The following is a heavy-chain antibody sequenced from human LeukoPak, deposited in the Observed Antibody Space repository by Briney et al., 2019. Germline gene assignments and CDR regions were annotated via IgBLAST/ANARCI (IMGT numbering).Heavy chain of an antibody. CDR3: ARCVAARPSYFDL. Sequence: GGSPRLSCAASGLTVSSNHMTWVRQVPGKGLEWVSVIYSGGSTDYADSVKGRFTISRDNSKNTVYLQMNSLRAEDTAVYYCARCVAARPSYFDLWGQGTLVTVSS. CDR2: IYSGGST. V-gene: IGHV3-53*01. J-gene: IGHJ4*02. CDR1: GLTVSSNH. D-gene: IGHD6-6*01.